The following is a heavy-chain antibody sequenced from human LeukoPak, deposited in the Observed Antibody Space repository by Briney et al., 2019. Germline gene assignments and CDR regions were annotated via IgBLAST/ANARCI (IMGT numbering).Heavy chain of an antibody. CDR3: ARLTKGRYFDYIFDY. V-gene: IGHV4-39*01. D-gene: IGHD3-9*01. CDR2: TYYTGST. CDR1: GGSVSSSLNY. J-gene: IGHJ4*02. Sequence: SETLSLTCTVSGGSVSSSLNYWGWIRQPPGKGLERIGNTYYTGSTYSNPTLKSRLTMSVDTSKNQFSLKLSSVTAADTAVYYCARLTKGRYFDYIFDYWGQGTLLTVSS.